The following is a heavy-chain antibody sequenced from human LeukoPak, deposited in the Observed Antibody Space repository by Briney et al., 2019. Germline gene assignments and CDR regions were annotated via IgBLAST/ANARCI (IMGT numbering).Heavy chain of an antibody. J-gene: IGHJ4*02. V-gene: IGHV3-30*02. CDR2: IRYDGSNK. Sequence: GGSLRLSCAASGFTFSSYGMHWGRQGPGKGLEWVAFIRYDGSNKYYADSVKGRFTISRDNSKNTLYLQMNSLRAEDTAVYYCANDCGDYPWYWGQGTLVTVSS. D-gene: IGHD4-17*01. CDR1: GFTFSSYG. CDR3: ANDCGDYPWY.